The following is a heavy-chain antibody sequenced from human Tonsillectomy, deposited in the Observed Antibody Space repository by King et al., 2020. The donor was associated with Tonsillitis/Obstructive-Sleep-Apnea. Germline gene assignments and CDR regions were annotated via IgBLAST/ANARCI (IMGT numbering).Heavy chain of an antibody. J-gene: IGHJ3*01. V-gene: IGHV3-30-3*02. CDR2: LSFDGSEK. Sequence: VQLVESGGGVVQPGRSLRLSCAASGFSFSTYAMHWVRQAPGKGLEWVAVLSFDGSEKYYADSVKGRFTISRDNSKNTLYLQMNSLRAEDAATYYCANVLPAPGTPENAFDLWGQGTMVTVSS. CDR3: ANVLPAPGTPENAFDL. D-gene: IGHD6-13*01. CDR1: GFSFSTYA.